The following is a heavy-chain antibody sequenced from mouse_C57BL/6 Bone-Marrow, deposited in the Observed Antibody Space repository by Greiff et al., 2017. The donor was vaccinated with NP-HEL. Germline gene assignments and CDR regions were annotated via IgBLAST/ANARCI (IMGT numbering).Heavy chain of an antibody. Sequence: QVQLQQPGAELVMPGASVKLSCKASGYTFTSYWMHWVKQRPGQGLEWIGEIDPSDSYTNYNQKFKGKSTLTVDKSSSTAYMQLSSLTSEDSAVYYCARNDYGASYAMDYWGQGTSVTVSS. CDR2: IDPSDSYT. V-gene: IGHV1-69*01. CDR1: GYTFTSYW. D-gene: IGHD2-4*01. CDR3: ARNDYGASYAMDY. J-gene: IGHJ4*01.